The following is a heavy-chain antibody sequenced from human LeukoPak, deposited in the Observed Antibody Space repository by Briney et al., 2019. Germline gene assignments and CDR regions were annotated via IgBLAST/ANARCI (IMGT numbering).Heavy chain of an antibody. V-gene: IGHV3-23*01. CDR2: IGASGENT. CDR3: ARKPSYLNWFDP. Sequence: PGGSLRLSCAASGFSFSTYAMSWVRQAPGKGLEWVSAIGASGENTFYADSVKGRFTISRDNSKNTLHLQMNSLRVEDTAVYYCARKPSYLNWFDPWGQGTLVTVSS. CDR1: GFSFSTYA. J-gene: IGHJ5*02.